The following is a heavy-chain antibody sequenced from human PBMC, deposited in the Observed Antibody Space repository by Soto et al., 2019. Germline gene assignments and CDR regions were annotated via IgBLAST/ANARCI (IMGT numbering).Heavy chain of an antibody. J-gene: IGHJ6*02. V-gene: IGHV1-69*13. Sequence: SVKVSCKASGGTFSSYAISWVRQAPGQGLEWMGGIIPIFGTANYAQKFQGRVTITADESTSTAYMELSSLRSEDTAVYYCARDSKGAQLAADGIYYYYGMDVWGQGTTVTVSS. CDR3: ARDSKGAQLAADGIYYYYGMDV. CDR1: GGTFSSYA. CDR2: IIPIFGTA. D-gene: IGHD6-13*01.